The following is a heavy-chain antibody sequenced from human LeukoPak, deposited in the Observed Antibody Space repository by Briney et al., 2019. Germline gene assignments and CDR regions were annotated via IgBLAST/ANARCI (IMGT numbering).Heavy chain of an antibody. CDR1: GYSFTSYW. D-gene: IGHD2-21*02. J-gene: IGHJ3*02. CDR2: IDPSDSYT. CDR3: ARHYVVVTAIDAFDI. Sequence: GESLKISCKGSGYSFTSYWISWVRQMPGKGLGWMGRIDPSDSYTNYSPSFQGHVTISADKSISTAYLQWSSLKASDTAMYYCARHYVVVTAIDAFDIWGQGTMVTVSS. V-gene: IGHV5-10-1*01.